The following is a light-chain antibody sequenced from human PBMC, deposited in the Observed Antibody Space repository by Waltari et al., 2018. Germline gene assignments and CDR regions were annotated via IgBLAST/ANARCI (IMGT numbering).Light chain of an antibody. Sequence: QSVLTQPPSVSAAPGQKVTISCSGSSPNIGNYYVSWYHQFPGAAPKLLIYDKNKRPPRIPDRFSASKSGTSATLAITGLQIGDEADYYCATWDNSLRNVVFGGGTKLTVL. CDR1: SPNIGNYY. CDR3: ATWDNSLRNVV. CDR2: DKN. V-gene: IGLV1-51*01. J-gene: IGLJ2*01.